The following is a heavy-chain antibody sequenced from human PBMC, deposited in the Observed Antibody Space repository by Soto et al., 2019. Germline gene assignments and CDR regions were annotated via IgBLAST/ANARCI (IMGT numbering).Heavy chain of an antibody. CDR1: GGSISGYY. Sequence: QVQLQESGPGLVKPSETLSLTCTVSGGSISGYYWSWIRQPPGKGLEWIGYIYDSGSTNYNPSLKSRVTMSVDTSRNQFSLKLSSVTAADTAMYYCARDIVVVPAGNYGDYGWYFDLWGRGTLVTVSS. CDR3: ARDIVVVPAGNYGDYGWYFDL. J-gene: IGHJ2*01. V-gene: IGHV4-59*12. CDR2: IYDSGST. D-gene: IGHD2-2*01.